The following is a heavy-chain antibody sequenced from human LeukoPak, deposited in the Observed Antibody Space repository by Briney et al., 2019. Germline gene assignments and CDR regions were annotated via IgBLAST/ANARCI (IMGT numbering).Heavy chain of an antibody. Sequence: PGESLKISCKHSEYSFPNYCIGWVRQMPGKGLEWMGIIYPDDSDTRYSPSFQGQVTISADKSISTAYLQWSSLKASDTAMYYCARQLELSEGNYYYMDVWGKGTTVTVSS. D-gene: IGHD1-7*01. CDR3: ARQLELSEGNYYYMDV. CDR1: EYSFPNYC. V-gene: IGHV5-51*01. J-gene: IGHJ6*03. CDR2: IYPDDSDT.